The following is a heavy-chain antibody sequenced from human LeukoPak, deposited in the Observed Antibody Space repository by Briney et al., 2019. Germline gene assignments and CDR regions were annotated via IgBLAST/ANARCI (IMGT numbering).Heavy chain of an antibody. CDR2: IGSSNRYI. V-gene: IGHV3-21*01. CDR3: ARDRLVSSPLSTDY. J-gene: IGHJ4*02. D-gene: IGHD6-13*01. CDR1: GFTFSTYS. Sequence: GGSLRLSCAASGFTFSTYSMNWFRQAPGKGLEWGSSIGSSNRYIYYADSVKGRFTISRDNAKNSLYLQMNSLRAEDTAVYYCARDRLVSSPLSTDYWGRGALVTVSS.